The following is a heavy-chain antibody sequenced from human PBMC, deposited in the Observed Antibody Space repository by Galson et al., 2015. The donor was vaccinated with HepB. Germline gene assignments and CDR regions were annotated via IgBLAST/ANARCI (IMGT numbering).Heavy chain of an antibody. D-gene: IGHD3-10*01. CDR3: AREGNTMVRGVPRRWYFDL. J-gene: IGHJ2*01. Sequence: SLRLSCAASGFTFSSYGMHWVRQAPGKGLEWVAVIWYDGSNKYYADPVKGRFTISRDNSKNTLYLQMNSLRAEDTAVYYCAREGNTMVRGVPRRWYFDLWGRGTLVTVSS. V-gene: IGHV3-33*08. CDR2: IWYDGSNK. CDR1: GFTFSSYG.